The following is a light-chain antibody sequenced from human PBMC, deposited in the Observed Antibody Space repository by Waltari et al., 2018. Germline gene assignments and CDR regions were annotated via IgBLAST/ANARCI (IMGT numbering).Light chain of an antibody. CDR2: DAT. CDR3: QERSNWPRALT. J-gene: IGKJ4*01. CDR1: QRIRSY. V-gene: IGKV3-11*01. Sequence: ETVLTQSPATLSLSPVERAILSCRASQRIRSYLAWYQQKPGQAPRLLIYDATKRATGIPARFSGSGSGTDFTLTISSLEPEDFAVYYCQERSNWPRALTFGGGTKVEI.